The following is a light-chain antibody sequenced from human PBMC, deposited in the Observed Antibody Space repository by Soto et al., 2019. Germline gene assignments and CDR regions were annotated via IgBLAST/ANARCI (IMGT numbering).Light chain of an antibody. Sequence: HSALSQPRSMSESPGQSVTISCSGTSRDVGAYNYVSWYQHHPGKAPKLMIYDVARRPSGVPDRFSGSKSGNTASLTISRLQTEDEGDYYCCSHAGGYTWVFGGGTQLTVL. CDR1: SRDVGAYNY. J-gene: IGLJ3*02. CDR2: DVA. CDR3: CSHAGGYTWV. V-gene: IGLV2-11*01.